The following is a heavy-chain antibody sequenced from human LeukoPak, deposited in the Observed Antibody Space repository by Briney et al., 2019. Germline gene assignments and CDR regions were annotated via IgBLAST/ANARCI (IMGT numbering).Heavy chain of an antibody. Sequence: SVKVSCKASGGTFSSYAISWVRQAPGQGLEWMGRIIPILGIANYAQKFQGRVTITADKSTSTAYMELSSLRSEDTAVYYCARDLTINVATTKDYYGMDVWGQGTTVTVSS. CDR2: IIPILGIA. CDR3: ARDLTINVATTKDYYGMDV. J-gene: IGHJ6*02. V-gene: IGHV1-69*04. D-gene: IGHD5-12*01. CDR1: GGTFSSYA.